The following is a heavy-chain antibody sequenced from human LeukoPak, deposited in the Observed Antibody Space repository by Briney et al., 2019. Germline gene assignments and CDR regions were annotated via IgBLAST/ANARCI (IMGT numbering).Heavy chain of an antibody. V-gene: IGHV4-39*01. J-gene: IGHJ5*02. D-gene: IGHD3-3*01. Sequence: SETLSLTCTVSGSSISSSTYYWGWIRQPPGKGLEWIGSIFYNGNTYYSPSLKSRATISVDTSKNQFSLKLSSVTAADTAIYYCARHSGLRSPFDPWGQGTLVTVSS. CDR2: IFYNGNT. CDR1: GSSISSSTYY. CDR3: ARHSGLRSPFDP.